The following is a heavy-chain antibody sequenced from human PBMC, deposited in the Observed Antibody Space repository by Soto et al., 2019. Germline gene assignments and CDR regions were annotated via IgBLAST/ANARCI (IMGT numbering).Heavy chain of an antibody. CDR3: AHRAWYACGF. D-gene: IGHD2-8*02. CDR2: IYVDDDR. V-gene: IGHV2-5*02. CDR1: GFSLTTTGAG. Sequence: QITLKESGPTLVNPTQTLTLTCTFSGFSLTTTGAGVGWIRQPPGKALEWLALIYVDDDRRYSPSLKSRLTITKDTSKNQVVLTMTDMDPVDTATYFGAHRAWYACGFWGQGTVVTVSS. J-gene: IGHJ3*01.